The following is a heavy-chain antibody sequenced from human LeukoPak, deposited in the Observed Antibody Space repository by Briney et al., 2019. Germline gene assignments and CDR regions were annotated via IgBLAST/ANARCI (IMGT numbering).Heavy chain of an antibody. CDR1: GGSFSGYY. D-gene: IGHD6-19*01. J-gene: IGHJ6*03. CDR3: AREGDSSGWYGAYYYYCMDV. Sequence: SETLSLTCAVYGGSFSGYYWSWIRQPPGKGLEWIGYIYKSETTNYNPSLTGRVTMSLDTPKNQISMKLRSVTAADTAVYYCAREGDSSGWYGAYYYYCMDVWGKGTTVTISS. V-gene: IGHV4-34*11. CDR2: IYKSETT.